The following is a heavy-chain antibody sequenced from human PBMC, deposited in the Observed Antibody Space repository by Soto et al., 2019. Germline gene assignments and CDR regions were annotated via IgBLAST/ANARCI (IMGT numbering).Heavy chain of an antibody. CDR3: ARWYYYGSEHYYYYMDV. D-gene: IGHD3-10*01. Sequence: SETLSLTCTVSGGSISSYYWSWIRQPPGKGLEWIGYIYYSGSTNYNPSLKSRVTISVDTSKNQFSLKLSSVTAADTAVYYCARWYYYGSEHYYYYMDVWGKGTTVTVSS. CDR1: GGSISSYY. V-gene: IGHV4-59*08. CDR2: IYYSGST. J-gene: IGHJ6*03.